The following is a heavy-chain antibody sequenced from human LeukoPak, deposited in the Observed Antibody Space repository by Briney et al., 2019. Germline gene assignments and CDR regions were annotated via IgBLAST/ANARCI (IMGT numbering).Heavy chain of an antibody. V-gene: IGHV1-46*01. CDR3: ARDAL. CDR2: VNPSGGST. Sequence: ASVKVSCKTAGYSFTSFYIHWIRQAPGQGLEWMGMVNPSGGSTVSAQKFQDRVNMTADTSTRTVHMEMTGLRSDDTAIYYCARDALWGQGTLVTVSS. CDR1: GYSFTSFY. J-gene: IGHJ4*02.